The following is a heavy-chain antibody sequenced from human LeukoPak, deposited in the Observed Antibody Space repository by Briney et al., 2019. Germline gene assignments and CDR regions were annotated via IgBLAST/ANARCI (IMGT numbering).Heavy chain of an antibody. Sequence: SETLSLTCTVSGGSISSSNYYWGWIRQPPGKGLGWLGSISYSGSTNYDPSLKSRVTISVDTSKTQFSLKLRSVTAADPAVHYCARRHVSWGRYPLGFDYWGQGTLVTVSS. CDR2: ISYSGST. D-gene: IGHD7-27*01. V-gene: IGHV4-39*01. CDR1: GGSISSSNYY. CDR3: ARRHVSWGRYPLGFDY. J-gene: IGHJ4*02.